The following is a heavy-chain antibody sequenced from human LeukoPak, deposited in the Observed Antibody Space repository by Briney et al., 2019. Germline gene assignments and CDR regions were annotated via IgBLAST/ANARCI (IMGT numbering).Heavy chain of an antibody. J-gene: IGHJ4*02. Sequence: GGSLRLSCAASGFTVSSNYMSWVRQAPGKGLEWVSVFCSGGSTYYADSVKGRFTISRDNSKNTLYLQMDSLRAEDTAVYYCARDYYYTGGYLHFANWGQGTLVTVSS. CDR1: GFTVSSNY. D-gene: IGHD3-22*01. CDR2: FCSGGST. CDR3: ARDYYYTGGYLHFAN. V-gene: IGHV3-53*01.